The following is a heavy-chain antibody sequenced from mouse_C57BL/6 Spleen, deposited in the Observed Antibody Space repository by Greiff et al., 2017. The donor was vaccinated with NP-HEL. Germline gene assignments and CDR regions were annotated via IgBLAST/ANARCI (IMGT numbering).Heavy chain of an antibody. J-gene: IGHJ4*01. CDR1: GYTFTSYW. CDR3: ARSEGPYWHAMDY. CDR2: IDPNSGGT. D-gene: IGHD2-10*01. V-gene: IGHV1-72*01. Sequence: QVQLKQPGAELVKPGASVKLSCKASGYTFTSYWMHWVKQRPGRGLEWIGRIDPNSGGTKYNEKFKSKATLTVDKPSSTAYMQLSSLTSEDSAVYYCARSEGPYWHAMDYWGQGTSVTVSS.